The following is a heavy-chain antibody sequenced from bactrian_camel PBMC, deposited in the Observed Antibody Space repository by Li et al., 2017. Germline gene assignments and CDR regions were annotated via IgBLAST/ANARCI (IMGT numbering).Heavy chain of an antibody. CDR2: VYRGGTP. CDR3: AADFVGHYGNNCDYEGYSY. V-gene: IGHV3S53*01. J-gene: IGHJ4*01. D-gene: IGHD6*01. CDR1: RYTYSINC. Sequence: HVQLVESGGGSVQPGGSLRLSCAASRYTYSINCMGWFRQAPGKEREGVGSVYRGGTPYYADSVKGRFTISQDNAKNTMYLQMNGLKPDDTAMYVCAADFVGHYGNNCDYEGYSYWGQGTQVTVS.